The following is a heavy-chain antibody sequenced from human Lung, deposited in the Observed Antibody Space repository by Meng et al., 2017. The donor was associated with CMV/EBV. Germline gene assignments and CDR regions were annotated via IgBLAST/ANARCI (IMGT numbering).Heavy chain of an antibody. Sequence: GESLKISCAASGSTFSSYWMHWVRQAPGKGLVWVSRINSDGSSTSYADSVKGRFTISRDNAKNTLYLQMNSLRAEDTAVYYCARDLRTAIAAAGTSADAGWGQGTXVTVSS. CDR3: ARDLRTAIAAAGTSADAG. CDR1: GSTFSSYW. V-gene: IGHV3-74*01. D-gene: IGHD6-13*01. J-gene: IGHJ4*02. CDR2: INSDGSST.